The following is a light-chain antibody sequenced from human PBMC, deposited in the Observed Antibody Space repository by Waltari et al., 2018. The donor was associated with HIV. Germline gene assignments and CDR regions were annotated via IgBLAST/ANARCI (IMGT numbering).Light chain of an antibody. CDR2: GAS. CDR3: QQANSFPFT. V-gene: IGKV1-12*01. J-gene: IGKJ3*01. Sequence: DIQMTQSPSSVSASVGDRVTITCRASQDVSRWLAWYQQKPGKAPKLLIYGASSLQSGVPSRFSGSGSGTDFTLTISSLQAEDFATYYCQQANSFPFTFDPGTKVDLK. CDR1: QDVSRW.